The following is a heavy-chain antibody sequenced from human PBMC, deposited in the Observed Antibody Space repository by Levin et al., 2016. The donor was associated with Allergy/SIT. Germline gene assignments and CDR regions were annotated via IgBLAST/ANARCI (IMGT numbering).Heavy chain of an antibody. Sequence: GESLKISCAASGFTFSSYSMNWVRQAPGKGLEWVSSISIVTSYIYYADSVKGRFTISRDNSKNTLYLQMNSLRAEDTAIYYCVKYRCYGGICNWDVWGQGTTVTVSS. J-gene: IGHJ6*02. CDR1: GFTFSSYS. CDR3: VKYRCYGGICNWDV. V-gene: IGHV3-21*04. D-gene: IGHD2-15*01. CDR2: ISIVTSYI.